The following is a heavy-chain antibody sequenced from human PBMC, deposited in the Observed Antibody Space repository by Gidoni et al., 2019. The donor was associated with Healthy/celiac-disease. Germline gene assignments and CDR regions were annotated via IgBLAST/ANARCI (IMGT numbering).Heavy chain of an antibody. CDR3: ARVGSTTNYGMDV. CDR2: IYSGGRT. CDR1: GFTVCSNY. V-gene: IGHV3-53*04. J-gene: IGHJ6*02. Sequence: EVQLVEAGGGLVQPGVSLRRSCAASGFTVCSNYLSWGRQAPGKGLEWVSVIYSGGRTYYADSVKCRVTISRHNSKNLLSLQVNSLRAEDTAVYYCARVGSTTNYGMDVWGQGTTITVSS. D-gene: IGHD2-15*01.